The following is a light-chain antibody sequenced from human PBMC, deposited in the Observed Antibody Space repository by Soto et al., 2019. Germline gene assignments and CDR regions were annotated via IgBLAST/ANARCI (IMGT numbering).Light chain of an antibody. V-gene: IGKV3-11*01. CDR3: QYRSKGSRAFT. CDR2: DAS. Sequence: EIVLTQSPATLSLSPGERATLSCRASQSVRTYLNWYQQKPGQAPRLLIYDASTRATGIPARFSGSGSGTDLTFTISSLGPEDLAVYYCQYRSKGSRAFTFGPGTKVTIK. J-gene: IGKJ3*01. CDR1: QSVRTY.